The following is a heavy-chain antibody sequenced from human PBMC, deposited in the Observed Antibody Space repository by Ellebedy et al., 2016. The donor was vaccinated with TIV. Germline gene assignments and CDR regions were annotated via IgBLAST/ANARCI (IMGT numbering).Heavy chain of an antibody. CDR3: ARGRLRVYSYGQTYYFDY. CDR1: GGSFNGSY. CDR2: INHSGST. V-gene: IGHV4-34*01. J-gene: IGHJ4*02. D-gene: IGHD5-18*01. Sequence: MPSETLSLTCAVYGGSFNGSYCSWIRQPPGKGLEWSGEINHSGSTNYNPSLKSRVTISVDTSKKQFSLNLRSVTAADPAVYYCARGRLRVYSYGQTYYFDYWGQGTLVTVSS.